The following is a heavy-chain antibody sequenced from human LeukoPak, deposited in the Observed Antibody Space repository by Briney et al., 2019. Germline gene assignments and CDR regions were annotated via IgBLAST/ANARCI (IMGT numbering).Heavy chain of an antibody. Sequence: GRSLRLSCAASGFTFSSYAMHWVRHAPGKGLEWGAVISYDGSNKYYADSVKGRFTISRDNSKNTLYLQMNSLRAEDTAVYYCARDLIAVAGHNWFDPWGQGTLVTVSS. CDR3: ARDLIAVAGHNWFDP. J-gene: IGHJ5*02. CDR2: ISYDGSNK. D-gene: IGHD6-19*01. V-gene: IGHV3-30-3*01. CDR1: GFTFSSYA.